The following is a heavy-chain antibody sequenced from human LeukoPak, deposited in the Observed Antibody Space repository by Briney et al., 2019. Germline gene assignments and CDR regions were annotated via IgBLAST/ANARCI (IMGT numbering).Heavy chain of an antibody. V-gene: IGHV3-21*01. D-gene: IGHD4-17*01. CDR1: GFTFSDYS. CDR3: ARGDYGDYDFDY. CDR2: ISGLSSYI. J-gene: IGHJ4*02. Sequence: GGSLRLSCAASGFTFSDYSMNWVRQAPGKGLEWVSSISGLSSYIYYADSLKGRFTISRDNAKNSLYLQMNSLRAEDTAVYYCARGDYGDYDFDYWGQGTLVNVSS.